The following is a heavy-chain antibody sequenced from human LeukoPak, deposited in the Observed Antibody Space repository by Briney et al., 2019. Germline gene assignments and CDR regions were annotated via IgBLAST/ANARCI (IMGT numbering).Heavy chain of an antibody. V-gene: IGHV3-30*18. CDR2: ISYDGSNK. D-gene: IGHD3-22*01. CDR1: GFTFSSYG. J-gene: IGHJ4*02. Sequence: GRSLRLSCAASGFTFSSYGVHWVRQAPGKGLEWVAVISYDGSNKYYADSVKGRFTISRDNSKNTLYLQMNSLRAEDTAVYYCAKDRDYYDSSSYYYFDYWGQGTLVTVSS. CDR3: AKDRDYYDSSSYYYFDY.